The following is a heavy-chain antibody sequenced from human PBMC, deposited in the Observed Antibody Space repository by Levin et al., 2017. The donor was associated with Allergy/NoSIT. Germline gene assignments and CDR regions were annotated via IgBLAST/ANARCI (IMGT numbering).Heavy chain of an antibody. V-gene: IGHV4-28*01. CDR3: AILPSGGYTDGFDY. D-gene: IGHD3-3*01. CDR2: IYYSGST. Sequence: SETLSLTCAVSGYSISSSNWWGWIRQPPGKGLEWIGSIYYSGSTYYNPSLKSRVTMSVDTSKNQFSLKLSSVTAVDTAVYYCAILPSGGYTDGFDYWGQGTLVTVSS. J-gene: IGHJ4*02. CDR1: GYSISSSNW.